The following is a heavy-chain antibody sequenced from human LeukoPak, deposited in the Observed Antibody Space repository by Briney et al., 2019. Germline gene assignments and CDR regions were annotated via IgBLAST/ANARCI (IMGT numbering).Heavy chain of an antibody. J-gene: IGHJ6*03. CDR2: INPSGGST. Sequence: ASVKVSCKASGYTFTSYYMHWVRQAPGQGLEWMGIINPSGGSTSYAQKFQGRVTMTRDTSTSTVYMELSSLRSEDTAVYYCAKGRLFKFTVSQPGLLRGTHSVSSYYMDVWGKGTTVIVSS. CDR3: AKGRLFKFTVSQPGLLRGTHSVSSYYMDV. D-gene: IGHD3-3*01. V-gene: IGHV1-46*01. CDR1: GYTFTSYY.